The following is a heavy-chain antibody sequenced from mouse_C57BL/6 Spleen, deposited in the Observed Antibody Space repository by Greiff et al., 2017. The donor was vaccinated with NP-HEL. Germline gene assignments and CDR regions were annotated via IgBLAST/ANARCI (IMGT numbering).Heavy chain of an antibody. CDR1: GYTFTSYW. V-gene: IGHV1-69*01. CDR3: ARWGPYQYYFDY. J-gene: IGHJ2*01. D-gene: IGHD2-10*01. CDR2: IDPSDSYT. Sequence: QVHVKQPGAELVMPGASVKLSCKASGYTFTSYWMHWVKQRPGQGLEWIGEIDPSDSYTNYNQKFKGKSTLTVDKSSSTAYMQLSSLTSEDSAVYYCARWGPYQYYFDYWGQGTTLTVSS.